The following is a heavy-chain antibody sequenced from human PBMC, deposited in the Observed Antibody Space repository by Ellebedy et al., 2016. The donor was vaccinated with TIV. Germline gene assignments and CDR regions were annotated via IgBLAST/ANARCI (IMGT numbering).Heavy chain of an antibody. J-gene: IGHJ6*02. D-gene: IGHD6-13*01. CDR3: ATSGYSSSWLFRGMDV. CDR1: GFTFSDYY. V-gene: IGHV3-11*01. Sequence: GESLKISCAASGFTFSDYYMSWIRQAPGKGLEWISYISNSGSTVYYADSVKGRFTISRDNAEHSLNLHMNSLRAEDTAVYYCATSGYSSSWLFRGMDVWGQGTTVTVSS. CDR2: ISNSGSTV.